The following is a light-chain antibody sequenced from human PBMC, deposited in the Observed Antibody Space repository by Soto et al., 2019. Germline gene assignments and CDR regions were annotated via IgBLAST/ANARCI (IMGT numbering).Light chain of an antibody. J-gene: IGLJ1*01. CDR2: DVS. CDR3: SSYTTSSTLYV. Sequence: QSVLTQPASVSGSPGQSITISCTGTSSDVGGYNYVSWYQQHPGKAPKLMIYDVSNRPSGVSNRFSGSKSGNTASLTISGLQADDQAASYCSSYTTSSTLYVFGTGTKVTVL. V-gene: IGLV2-14*01. CDR1: SSDVGGYNY.